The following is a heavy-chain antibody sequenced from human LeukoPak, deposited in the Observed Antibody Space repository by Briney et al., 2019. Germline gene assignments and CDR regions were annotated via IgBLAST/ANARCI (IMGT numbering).Heavy chain of an antibody. Sequence: PGGSLRLSCAASGFTFSNYWMSWVRQAPGKGLEWVANTDQDGSATYYVDSVKGRFTISRDNAKSSLYLQMSSLRAEDTAVYYCARNPAKVVPAVYWGQGTLVTVSS. CDR1: GFTFSNYW. J-gene: IGHJ4*02. CDR3: ARNPAKVVPAVY. D-gene: IGHD2-2*01. V-gene: IGHV3-7*01. CDR2: TDQDGSAT.